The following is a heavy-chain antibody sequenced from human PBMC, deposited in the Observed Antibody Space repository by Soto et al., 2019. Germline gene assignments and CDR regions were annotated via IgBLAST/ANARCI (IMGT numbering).Heavy chain of an antibody. D-gene: IGHD3-22*01. J-gene: IGHJ4*01. Sequence: SETLSLTCTVSGGSISSGGYYWSWIRQHPGKGLEWIGYIYYGGSTYYNPSLKSRATISGGTSKNQFSLKLSSVTAADTAVYYCARGGYYYENSGQNAYDYWGQGILVTVSS. CDR3: ARGGYYYENSGQNAYDY. CDR2: IYYGGST. V-gene: IGHV4-31*03. CDR1: GGSISSGGYY.